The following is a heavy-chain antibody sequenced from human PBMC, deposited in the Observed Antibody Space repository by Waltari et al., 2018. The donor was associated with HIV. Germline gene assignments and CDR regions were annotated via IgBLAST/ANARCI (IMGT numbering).Heavy chain of an antibody. D-gene: IGHD2-2*01. Sequence: QDQLAESGAEVKKPGAAVQVSSKASAYTFPSYGSRWVRRASGQGLEWLGWISAYNGNTNYVQKLQGRVTMTTDTSTSTAYMELRSLRSDDTAVYYCARVGCSSASCYSGWFDPWGQGTLVTVSS. V-gene: IGHV1-18*01. CDR2: ISAYNGNT. CDR1: AYTFPSYG. J-gene: IGHJ5*02. CDR3: ARVGCSSASCYSGWFDP.